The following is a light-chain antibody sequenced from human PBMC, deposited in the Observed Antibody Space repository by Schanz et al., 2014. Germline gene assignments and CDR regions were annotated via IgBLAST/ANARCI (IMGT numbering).Light chain of an antibody. J-gene: IGLJ3*02. Sequence: QSVLTQPPSASGSPGQSVTISCTGTSSDVGGYNYVSWYQQHPGKAPKLMIYEVSKRPSGVPDRFSGSKSGNTASLTVSGLQAEDEADYYCSSFGGSNNPPWVFGGGTKLTVL. CDR3: SSFGGSNNPPWV. CDR2: EVS. CDR1: SSDVGGYNY. V-gene: IGLV2-8*01.